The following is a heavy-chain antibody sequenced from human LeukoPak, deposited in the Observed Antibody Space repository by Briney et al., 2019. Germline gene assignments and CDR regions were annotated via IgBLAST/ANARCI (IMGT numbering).Heavy chain of an antibody. CDR3: AKVGITMVRGVINDIDY. J-gene: IGHJ4*02. D-gene: IGHD3-10*01. Sequence: PGGSLRLSCAASGFTFSSYAMSWVRQAPGKGLEWGSAISGSGGSTYYADSVKGRFTISRDNSKNTLYLQMNSLRAEDTAVYYCAKVGITMVRGVINDIDYWGQGTLVTVSS. V-gene: IGHV3-23*01. CDR1: GFTFSSYA. CDR2: ISGSGGST.